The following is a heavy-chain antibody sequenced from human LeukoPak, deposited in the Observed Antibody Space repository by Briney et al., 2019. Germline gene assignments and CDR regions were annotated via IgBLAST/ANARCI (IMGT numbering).Heavy chain of an antibody. V-gene: IGHV4-34*01. Sequence: SETLSLTCVVYGGSFSGYYWSWIRQPPGKGLEWIGEINHSGSTNYNPSLKSRVTISVDTSKNQFSLKLSSVTAADTAVYYCARDATHFDYWGQGTLVTVSS. J-gene: IGHJ4*02. CDR1: GGSFSGYY. CDR2: INHSGST. CDR3: ARDATHFDY.